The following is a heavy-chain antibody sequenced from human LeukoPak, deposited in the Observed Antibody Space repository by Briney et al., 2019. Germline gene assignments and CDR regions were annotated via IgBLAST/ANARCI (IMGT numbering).Heavy chain of an antibody. CDR3: AKFLVVRGMDV. CDR1: GFTFDDYA. J-gene: IGHJ6*02. V-gene: IGHV3-9*01. CDR2: ISWNSGSI. Sequence: GGSLRLSCAASGFTFDDYAMHWVRQAPGKGLEWVSGISWNSGSIGYADSVKGRFTIFRDNAKNSLYLQMNSLRAEDTALYYCAKFLVVRGMDVWGQGTTVTVSS. D-gene: IGHD2-15*01.